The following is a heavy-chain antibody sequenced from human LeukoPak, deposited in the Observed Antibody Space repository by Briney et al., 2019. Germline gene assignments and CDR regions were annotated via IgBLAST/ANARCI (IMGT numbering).Heavy chain of an antibody. V-gene: IGHV4-61*02. CDR1: GGSISSGSYY. D-gene: IGHD4-23*01. Sequence: PSQTLSLTCTVSGGSISSGSYYWGWIRQPAGKGLEWIGRIYTSGSTNYNPSLKSRVTISVDTSKNQFSLKLNSVTAADTAVYYCARVSVWDGGNSGRYYFDYWGQGTLVTVSS. CDR2: IYTSGST. CDR3: ARVSVWDGGNSGRYYFDY. J-gene: IGHJ4*02.